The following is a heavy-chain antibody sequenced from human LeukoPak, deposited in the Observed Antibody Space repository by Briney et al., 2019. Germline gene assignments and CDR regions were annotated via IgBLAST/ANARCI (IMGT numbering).Heavy chain of an antibody. D-gene: IGHD6-19*01. V-gene: IGHV3-7*01. CDR1: GFTFSSYW. CDR2: IKQDGSEK. J-gene: IGHJ6*03. CDR3: ARWSHSSGYYYYYYMDV. Sequence: GGSLRLSCAASGFTFSSYWMSWVRQAPGKGLEWVANIKQDGSEKYYVDSVKGRFTIARDNAKNSLYLQMNSLRAEDTAVYYCARWSHSSGYYYYYYMDVWGKGTTVTISS.